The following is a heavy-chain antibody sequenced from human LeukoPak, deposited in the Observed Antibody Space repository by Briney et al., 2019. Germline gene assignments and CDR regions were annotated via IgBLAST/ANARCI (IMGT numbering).Heavy chain of an antibody. Sequence: PGGSLRLSCAASGFTFSSYGMHCVRQAPGKGLEWVAFIRYDGSNKYYADSVKGRFTISRDNSKNTLYLQMNSVRAEDTAVYYCAKVSTDQYYYDSSGYFDYWGRGTLVTVSS. D-gene: IGHD3-22*01. CDR1: GFTFSSYG. V-gene: IGHV3-30*02. CDR2: IRYDGSNK. CDR3: AKVSTDQYYYDSSGYFDY. J-gene: IGHJ4*02.